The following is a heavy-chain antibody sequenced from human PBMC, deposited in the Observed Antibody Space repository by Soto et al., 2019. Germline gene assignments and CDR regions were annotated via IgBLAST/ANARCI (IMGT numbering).Heavy chain of an antibody. CDR2: IYYSGST. D-gene: IGHD6-6*01. CDR3: ARHIIKRITARLNLFDP. CDR1: GGSISSSSYY. J-gene: IGHJ5*02. V-gene: IGHV4-39*01. Sequence: QLQLQESGPGLVKPSETLSLTCTVSGGSISSSSYYWGWIRQPPGKGLEWIGSIYYSGSTYYNPSLKSRVTISVDTSKNQFSLKLSSVTAADTAVYYCARHIIKRITARLNLFDPWGQGTLVTVSS.